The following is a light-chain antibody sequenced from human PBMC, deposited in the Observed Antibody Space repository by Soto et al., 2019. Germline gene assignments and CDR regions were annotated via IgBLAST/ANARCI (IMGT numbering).Light chain of an antibody. Sequence: QSVLTQPPSASGSPGQSVTISCTGTSSDVGGYNYVSWYQQHPGKAPKLMIYEVTKRPSGVPDRFSGSKSGNTASLTVSGRQDDDEADYYCSSYAGSNFYVVFGGGTKLTVL. J-gene: IGLJ2*01. CDR2: EVT. CDR3: SSYAGSNFYVV. V-gene: IGLV2-8*01. CDR1: SSDVGGYNY.